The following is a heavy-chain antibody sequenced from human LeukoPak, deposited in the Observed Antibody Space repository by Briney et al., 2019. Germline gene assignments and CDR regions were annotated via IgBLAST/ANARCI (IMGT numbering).Heavy chain of an antibody. CDR3: ARDLKDGGLVVPAAPSHGMDV. V-gene: IGHV1-2*04. J-gene: IGHJ6*04. CDR1: GYTFTGYY. CDR2: INPNSGGT. D-gene: IGHD2-2*01. Sequence: ASVKVSCKASGYTFTGYYMHWVRQAPGQGLEWMGWINPNSGGTNYAQKFQGWVTMTRDTSISTAYMELSRLRSDDTAVYYCARDLKDGGLVVPAAPSHGMDVWGKGTTVTVPS.